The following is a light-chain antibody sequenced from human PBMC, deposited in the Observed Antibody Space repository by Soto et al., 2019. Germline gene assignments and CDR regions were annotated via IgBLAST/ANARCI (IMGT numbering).Light chain of an antibody. CDR1: THDIGGYNY. J-gene: IGLJ3*02. V-gene: IGLV2-14*01. CDR3: CSYTISATLV. Sequence: QSVLTQPASVSGSPGQSITISCSGTTHDIGGYNYVSWYQHHPGKVPKVIIYEVRNRPSGVSNRFSGSKSGNTASLTISGLQAEDEADYYCCSYTISATLVFGGETKLTVL. CDR2: EVR.